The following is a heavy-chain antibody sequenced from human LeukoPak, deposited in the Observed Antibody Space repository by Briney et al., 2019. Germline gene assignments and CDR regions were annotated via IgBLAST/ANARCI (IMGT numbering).Heavy chain of an antibody. CDR2: ITGSSTTM. CDR3: AKSSSGWYRGDYYYYYYMDV. Sequence: GGSLRLSCAASGFTFSHYNMNWVRQAPGKGLEWVSYITGSSTTMYYADSVKGRFTISRDNAKNSLYLQMNSLRAEDTAVYYCAKSSSGWYRGDYYYYYYMDVWGKGTTVTVSS. V-gene: IGHV3-48*01. CDR1: GFTFSHYN. D-gene: IGHD6-19*01. J-gene: IGHJ6*03.